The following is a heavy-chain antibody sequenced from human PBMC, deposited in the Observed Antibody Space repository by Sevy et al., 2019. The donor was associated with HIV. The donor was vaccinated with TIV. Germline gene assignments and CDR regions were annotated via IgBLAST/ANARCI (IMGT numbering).Heavy chain of an antibody. J-gene: IGHJ4*02. CDR3: ARGPPDGSYDYFDS. CDR1: GFNLNNFN. Sequence: GGSLRLSCAASGFNLNNFNMNWVRQAPGKGLQSVSSISGSSNYIYYAESLKGRFIISRDNVKDTVFLQMNSLSADDTAVYYCARGPPDGSYDYFDSWGQGTLVTVSS. V-gene: IGHV3-21*06. D-gene: IGHD1-26*01. CDR2: ISGSSNYI.